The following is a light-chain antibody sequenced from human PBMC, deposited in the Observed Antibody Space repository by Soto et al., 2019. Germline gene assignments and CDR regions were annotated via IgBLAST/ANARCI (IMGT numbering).Light chain of an antibody. V-gene: IGKV1-39*01. CDR1: QSISSY. Sequence: DIQMTQSPSSLSAPVGDRVTITCRASQSISSYLNWYQQKPGKAPKLLIYAASSLQSGVPSRFSGSGSGTDFTLTISSLQPEDFATYYCQQSYSTPLGLTFGGGTKVEIK. CDR2: AAS. CDR3: QQSYSTPLGLT. J-gene: IGKJ4*01.